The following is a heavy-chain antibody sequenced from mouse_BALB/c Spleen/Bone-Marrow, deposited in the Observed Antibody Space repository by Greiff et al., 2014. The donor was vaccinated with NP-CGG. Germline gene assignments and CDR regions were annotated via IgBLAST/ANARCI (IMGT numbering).Heavy chain of an antibody. V-gene: IGHV2-9*02. CDR1: GFSLTSYG. D-gene: IGHD4-1*01. CDR3: ARDWDWYFDV. CDR2: IWAGGST. J-gene: IGHJ1*01. Sequence: VNLVESGPGLVAPSQSLSITCTVSGFSLTSYGVHWVRQPPGKGLEWLGVIWAGGSTNYNSALMSRLSISKDNSKSQVFLKMNSLQTDDTAMYYCARDWDWYFDVWGAGTTVTVSS.